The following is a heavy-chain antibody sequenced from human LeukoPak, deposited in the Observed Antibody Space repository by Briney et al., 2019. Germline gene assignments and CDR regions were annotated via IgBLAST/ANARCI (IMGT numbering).Heavy chain of an antibody. CDR2: INHSGST. CDR3: ARDSQQLAPGFDY. Sequence: SETLSLTCAVYGGSFSGYYWSWIRQPPGKGLEWIGEINHSGSTNYNPSLKSRVTISVDTSKNQFSLKLSSVTAADTAVYYCARDSQQLAPGFDYWGQGTLVTVSS. D-gene: IGHD6-13*01. CDR1: GGSFSGYY. V-gene: IGHV4-34*01. J-gene: IGHJ4*02.